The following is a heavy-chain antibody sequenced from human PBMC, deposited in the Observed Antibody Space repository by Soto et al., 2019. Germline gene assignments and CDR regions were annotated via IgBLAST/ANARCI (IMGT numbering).Heavy chain of an antibody. CDR1: GGSISSYY. V-gene: IGHV4-59*01. Sequence: QVQLQESGPGLVKPSETLSLTCTVSGGSISSYYWSWIRQPPGKGLEWIGYIYYSGSTNYNPSLKIRVTISVDTSKNQFSLKLSSVTAADTAVYYCARSYRRYCSGGSCYSYYYYDMDVWGKGTTVTVSS. CDR2: IYYSGST. CDR3: ARSYRRYCSGGSCYSYYYYDMDV. D-gene: IGHD2-15*01. J-gene: IGHJ6*03.